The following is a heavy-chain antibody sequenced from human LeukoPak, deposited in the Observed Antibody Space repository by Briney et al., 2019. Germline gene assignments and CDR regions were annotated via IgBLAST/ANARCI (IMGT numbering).Heavy chain of an antibody. CDR2: IYHSGST. CDR1: GGSISSGGYS. Sequence: PSETLSLTCAVSGGSISSGGYSWSWIRQPPGKGLEWIGYIYHSGSTYYNPSLKSRVTISVDRSKNQFSLKLSSVTAADTAVYYCAGQSTYYYDSSGWVDYGMDVWGQGTTVTVSS. CDR3: AGQSTYYYDSSGWVDYGMDV. D-gene: IGHD3-22*01. J-gene: IGHJ6*02. V-gene: IGHV4-30-2*01.